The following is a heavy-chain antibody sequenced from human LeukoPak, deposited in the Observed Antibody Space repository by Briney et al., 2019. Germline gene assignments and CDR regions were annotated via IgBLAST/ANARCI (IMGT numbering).Heavy chain of an antibody. CDR2: VSGSGAST. V-gene: IGHV3-23*01. CDR3: AKDPQPRVAGYYMDV. CDR1: GFTFSSYA. J-gene: IGHJ6*03. Sequence: QAGGSLRLSCAASGFTFSSYAMSWVRQAPGKGLEWVSAVSGSGASTYYADSVKGRFTISRDNSKNTLYLQMNSLRAEDTAVYYCAKDPQPRVAGYYMDVWGKGTTVTVSS. D-gene: IGHD2-15*01.